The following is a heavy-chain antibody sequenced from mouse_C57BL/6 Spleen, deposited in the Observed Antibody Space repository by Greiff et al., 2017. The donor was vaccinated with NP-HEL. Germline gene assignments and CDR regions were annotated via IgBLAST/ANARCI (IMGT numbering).Heavy chain of an antibody. CDR3: ARLFITNAMDY. CDR1: GFTFTDYY. Sequence: EVQRVESGGGLVQPGGSLSLSCAASGFTFTDYYMSWVRQPPGKALEWLGFIRNKANGYTTEYSASVKGRFTISRDNSQSILYLQMNALRAEDSATYYCARLFITNAMDYWGQGTSVTVSS. D-gene: IGHD1-1*01. V-gene: IGHV7-3*01. CDR2: IRNKANGYTT. J-gene: IGHJ4*01.